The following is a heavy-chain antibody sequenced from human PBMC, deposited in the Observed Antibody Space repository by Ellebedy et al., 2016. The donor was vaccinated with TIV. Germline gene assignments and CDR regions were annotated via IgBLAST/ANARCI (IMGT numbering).Heavy chain of an antibody. J-gene: IGHJ5*02. Sequence: GGSLRLSCAAAGFTFSNYWMKWVRQAPGKGLEWVANIKPDGSEKYYVDSGKGRFTISRDNGKNSLFLQMNCLRVEDTAVYYCARRGSYGDYAVQVNSWFDRWGRGTLVTVAS. CDR2: IKPDGSEK. CDR3: ARRGSYGDYAVQVNSWFDR. D-gene: IGHD4-17*01. CDR1: GFTFSNYW. V-gene: IGHV3-7*01.